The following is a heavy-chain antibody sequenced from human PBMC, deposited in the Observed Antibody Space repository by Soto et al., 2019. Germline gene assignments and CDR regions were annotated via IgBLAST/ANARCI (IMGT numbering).Heavy chain of an antibody. D-gene: IGHD1-1*01. CDR1: GYTFTSYG. J-gene: IGHJ4*02. Sequence: QVQLVQSGAEVKKPGASVRVSCKASGYTFTSYGITWVRQAPGQGLEWMGWISAYNGNTNYAQRLQGRVTMTTDTSTTTAYMELRRLRSDDTAVYYCARGQKLFQDGRFDYWGQGTLVTVSS. V-gene: IGHV1-18*01. CDR3: ARGQKLFQDGRFDY. CDR2: ISAYNGNT.